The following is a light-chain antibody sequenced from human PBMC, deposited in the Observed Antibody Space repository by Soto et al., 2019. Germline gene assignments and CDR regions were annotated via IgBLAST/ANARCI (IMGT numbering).Light chain of an antibody. Sequence: VLTQSPSSLAVSLGERATVNCRSSQSVLDNSTNKSYLAWYQKKPGHPPKLLVHWASVREAGVPDRFSGGGSGTDFTLTISSLQAEDVAVYYCHQYYTTPQTFRQGTQLEIK. CDR2: WAS. J-gene: IGKJ2*01. CDR1: QSVLDNSTNKSY. V-gene: IGKV4-1*01. CDR3: HQYYTTPQT.